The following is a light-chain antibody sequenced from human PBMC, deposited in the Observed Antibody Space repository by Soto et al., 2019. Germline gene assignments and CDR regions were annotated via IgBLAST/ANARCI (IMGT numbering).Light chain of an antibody. CDR3: SSYTSSSPKV. V-gene: IGLV2-14*01. J-gene: IGLJ1*01. CDR2: EVS. CDR1: SSDVGGYNY. Sequence: QSALTQPASVAGSPGQSITISYTGTSSDVGGYNYVSWYQQHPGKAPKLMIYEVSNRPSGVSNRFSGSKSGNTASLTISGLQAEDEADYYCSSYTSSSPKVFGTGTKVTVL.